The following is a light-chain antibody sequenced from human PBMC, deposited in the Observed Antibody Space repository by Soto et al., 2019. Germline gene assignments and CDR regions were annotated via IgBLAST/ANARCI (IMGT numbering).Light chain of an antibody. CDR1: QSISSY. CDR2: AAS. J-gene: IGKJ4*01. Sequence: DIQMTQSPSSLSASVGDRVTITCRASQSISSYLNWYQQKPGKAPKLLIYAASSLQSGVPSRFSGSGSGTDFTLTISSLRPEDFATYYCQQSYSLLTFGGGTKVEI. V-gene: IGKV1-39*01. CDR3: QQSYSLLT.